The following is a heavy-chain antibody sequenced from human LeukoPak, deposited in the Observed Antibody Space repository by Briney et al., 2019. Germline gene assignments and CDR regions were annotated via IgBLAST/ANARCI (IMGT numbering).Heavy chain of an antibody. Sequence: GGSLRLSCAACGFTFSSYAMHWVRQAPGEGLKWVAVISYDGSNKYYADSVKGRFTVSRDNSKNTLYLQMNSLRAEDTAVYYCAKVTIMVRGVIMTDWLAYDYWGQGTLVTVSS. D-gene: IGHD3-10*01. J-gene: IGHJ4*02. V-gene: IGHV3-30*04. CDR2: ISYDGSNK. CDR1: GFTFSSYA. CDR3: AKVTIMVRGVIMTDWLAYDY.